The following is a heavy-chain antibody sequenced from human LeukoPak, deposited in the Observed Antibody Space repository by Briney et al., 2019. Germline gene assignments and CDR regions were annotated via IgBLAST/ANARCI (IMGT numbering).Heavy chain of an antibody. J-gene: IGHJ4*02. CDR1: GFTFSNYA. Sequence: PGGSLRLSCAASGFTFSNYAMSWVRQAPGKGLEWVSAITGSDGNTYYADPVKGRFTISRDNSKNTLYLQTNSLRAEDTAVYYCAQWGDFDVLTGYYVPDFWGQGTLVTVSS. CDR3: AQWGDFDVLTGYYVPDF. V-gene: IGHV3-23*01. CDR2: ITGSDGNT. D-gene: IGHD3-9*01.